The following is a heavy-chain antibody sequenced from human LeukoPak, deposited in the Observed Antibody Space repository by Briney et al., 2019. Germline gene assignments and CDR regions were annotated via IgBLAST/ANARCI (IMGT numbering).Heavy chain of an antibody. V-gene: IGHV1-2*02. J-gene: IGHJ4*02. CDR1: GYTFTGYY. D-gene: IGHD4-23*01. CDR3: ARDQGGNFPGYFDY. CDR2: INPNSGGT. Sequence: ASVKVSCKASGYTFTGYYMHWVRQAPGQGLEWMGWINPNSGGTNYAQKFQGRVTMTRDTSISTAYMELSRLRSEDTAVYYCARDQGGNFPGYFDYWGQGTLVTVSS.